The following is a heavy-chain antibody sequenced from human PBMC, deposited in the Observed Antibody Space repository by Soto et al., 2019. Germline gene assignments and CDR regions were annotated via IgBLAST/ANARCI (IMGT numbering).Heavy chain of an antibody. J-gene: IGHJ6*02. CDR1: GGTFSSYA. Sequence: SVKVSCKAPGGTFSSYAISWVRQAPGQGLEWMGGIIPIFGTANYAQKFQGRVTITADESTSTAYMELSSLRSEDTAVYYCASYTLPPIGYCSSTSCPVTPLYYGMDVWGQGTTAPV. CDR3: ASYTLPPIGYCSSTSCPVTPLYYGMDV. V-gene: IGHV1-69*13. CDR2: IIPIFGTA. D-gene: IGHD2-2*03.